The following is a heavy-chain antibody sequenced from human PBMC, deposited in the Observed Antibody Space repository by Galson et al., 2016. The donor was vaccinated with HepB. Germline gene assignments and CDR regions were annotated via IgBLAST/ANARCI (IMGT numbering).Heavy chain of an antibody. J-gene: IGHJ6*02. CDR2: TIPIFGTA. V-gene: IGHV1-69*13. D-gene: IGHD2-8*01. CDR3: ARGRAGGVYAFDPRYGMDV. CDR1: GGTFSRDP. Sequence: SVKVSCKASGGTFSRDPVNWVRQAPGQGLEWMGGTIPIFGTASYAQKFQGRVTITADESTKTAYMEVANLRSEDTAVYYCARGRAGGVYAFDPRYGMDVWGQGTTVTVSS.